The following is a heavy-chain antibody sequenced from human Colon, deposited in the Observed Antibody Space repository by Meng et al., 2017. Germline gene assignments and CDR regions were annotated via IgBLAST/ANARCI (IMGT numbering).Heavy chain of an antibody. D-gene: IGHD6-19*01. Sequence: GGPLRPSCAASGFTSSSYAMRWVRQAPGKGLEWVAVISYDGSNKYYADSVKGRFTISKDNSKNALYLQMNSLEAEDTAVYYCARTPDSSGWYYFDYWGRGTLVTVSS. J-gene: IGHJ4*02. V-gene: IGHV3-30*04. CDR3: ARTPDSSGWYYFDY. CDR1: GFTSSSYA. CDR2: ISYDGSNK.